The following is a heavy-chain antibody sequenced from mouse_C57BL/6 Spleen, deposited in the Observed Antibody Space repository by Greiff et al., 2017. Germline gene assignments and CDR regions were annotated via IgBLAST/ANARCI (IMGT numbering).Heavy chain of an antibody. Sequence: EVKLMESGAELVRPGASVKLSCTASGFNIKDDYMHWVKQRPEQGLEWIGWIDPENGDTEYASKFQGKATITADTSSNTAYLQLSSLTSEDTAVYYCTTSTGPFAYWGQGTLVTVS. D-gene: IGHD4-1*02. CDR2: IDPENGDT. CDR1: GFNIKDDY. V-gene: IGHV14-4*01. J-gene: IGHJ3*01. CDR3: TTSTGPFAY.